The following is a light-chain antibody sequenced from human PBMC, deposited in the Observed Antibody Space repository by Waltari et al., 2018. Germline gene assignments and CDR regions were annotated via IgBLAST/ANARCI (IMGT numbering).Light chain of an antibody. Sequence: EIVLTQSPATLSLSPGERATLACRASQCVSSYLAWYQQKPGQAPRLLIYDASNRATGIPARFSGSGSGTDFTLTISSLEPEDFAVYYCQQRSNWPPRLTFGGGTKVAIK. CDR1: QCVSSY. V-gene: IGKV3-11*01. J-gene: IGKJ4*02. CDR2: DAS. CDR3: QQRSNWPPRLT.